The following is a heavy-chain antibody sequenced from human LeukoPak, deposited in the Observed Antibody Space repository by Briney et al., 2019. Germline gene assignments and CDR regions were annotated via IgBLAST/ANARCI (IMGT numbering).Heavy chain of an antibody. CDR3: ATTGLLGDIP. CDR1: GFTFSDYY. V-gene: IGHV3-11*01. D-gene: IGHD2-21*01. CDR2: VSKNGKTI. Sequence: GGSLRLSCAASGFTFSDYYMSWIRQAPGKGLEWLSYVSKNGKTIYYADSVKGRFTISRDNAKKSVYLQMNSLRAEDTAVYYCATTGLLGDIPWGQGTLVTVSS. J-gene: IGHJ5*02.